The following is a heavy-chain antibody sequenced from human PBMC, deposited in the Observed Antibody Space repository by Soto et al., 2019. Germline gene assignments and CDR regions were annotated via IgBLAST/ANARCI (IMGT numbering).Heavy chain of an antibody. J-gene: IGHJ4*02. CDR3: ASRYHHLPAGYRYYESYYFEK. D-gene: IGHD3-16*02. Sequence: SETLSLTCAVSGASISNTSYFWGWVRQTPGQGLEWVGNMFSTGSSTYNPSLKGRITISVDTSKNHFSLRLFSMTPADTAVYFYASRYHHLPAGYRYYESYYFEKRGPGTLGAVAS. V-gene: IGHV4-39*02. CDR2: MFSTGSS. CDR1: GASISNTSYF.